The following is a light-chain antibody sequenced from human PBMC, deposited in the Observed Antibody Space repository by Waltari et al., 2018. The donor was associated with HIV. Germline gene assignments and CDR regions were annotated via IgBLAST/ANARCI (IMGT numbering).Light chain of an antibody. Sequence: DIQMTQSPSSLSASVGDRVTITCQASQDISNYLNWYQQKPGKAPKLLIYDASNLETGVPSRFSGSGSGTDFTFTISSLQPEDIATYYCQQYDNPPRGLTFGPGTKVDIK. J-gene: IGKJ3*01. CDR1: QDISNY. V-gene: IGKV1-33*01. CDR3: QQYDNPPRGLT. CDR2: DAS.